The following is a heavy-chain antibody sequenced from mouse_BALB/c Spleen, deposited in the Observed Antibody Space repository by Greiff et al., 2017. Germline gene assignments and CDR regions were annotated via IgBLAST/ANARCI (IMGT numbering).Heavy chain of an antibody. Sequence: EVKVIESGGGLVQPGGSLKLSCAASGFDFSRYWMSWVRQAPGKGLEWIGEINPDSSTINYTPSLKDKFIISRDNAKNTLYLQMSKVRSEDTALYYCAREEASSRAWFAYWGQGTLVTVSA. CDR2: INPDSSTI. V-gene: IGHV4-1*02. D-gene: IGHD1-1*01. CDR1: GFDFSRYW. CDR3: AREEASSRAWFAY. J-gene: IGHJ3*01.